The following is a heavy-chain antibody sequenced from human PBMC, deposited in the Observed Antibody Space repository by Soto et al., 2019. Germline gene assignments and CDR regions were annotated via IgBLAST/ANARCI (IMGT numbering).Heavy chain of an antibody. V-gene: IGHV1-69*10. CDR2: IIPILGIA. CDR3: ARGVTRSGSYYFDY. Sequence: ASVKVSCKASGGTFSSYAISWVRQAPGQGLEWMGGIIPILGIANYAQKFQGRVTITADKSTSTAYMELSSLRSEDSAVYYCARGVTRSGSYYFDYWGQGTLVTVSS. J-gene: IGHJ4*02. CDR1: GGTFSSYA. D-gene: IGHD1-26*01.